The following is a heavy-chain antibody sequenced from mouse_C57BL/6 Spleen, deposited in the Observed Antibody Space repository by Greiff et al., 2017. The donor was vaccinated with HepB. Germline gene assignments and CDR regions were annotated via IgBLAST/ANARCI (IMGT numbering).Heavy chain of an antibody. CDR3: AREGITTVVATPYAMDY. Sequence: VQLQQSGAELVKPGASVKISCKASGYAFSSYWMNWVKQRPGKGLEWIGQIYPGDGDTNYNGKFKGKATLTADKSSSTAYMQLSSLTSEDSAVYFCAREGITTVVATPYAMDYWGQGTSVTVSS. D-gene: IGHD1-1*01. J-gene: IGHJ4*01. CDR1: GYAFSSYW. V-gene: IGHV1-80*01. CDR2: IYPGDGDT.